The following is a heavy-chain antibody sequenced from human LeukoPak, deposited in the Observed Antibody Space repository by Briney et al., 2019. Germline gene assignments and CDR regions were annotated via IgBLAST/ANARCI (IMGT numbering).Heavy chain of an antibody. CDR2: IRQDGSEK. CDR3: VRQNGGYSYGMDV. J-gene: IGHJ6*02. CDR1: GLTLSSDW. V-gene: IGHV3-7*01. Sequence: GGSLRLSCAASGLTLSSDWMSWVRQAPGKGREWVANIRQDGSEKHYVGSVKGRFTISRDNAKNSLSLQMNSLRAEDTAVYYCVRQNGGYSYGMDVWGQGTTVTVS. D-gene: IGHD3-22*01.